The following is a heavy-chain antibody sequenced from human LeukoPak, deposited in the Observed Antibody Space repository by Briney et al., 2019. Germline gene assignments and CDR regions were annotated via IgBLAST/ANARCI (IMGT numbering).Heavy chain of an antibody. D-gene: IGHD4-23*01. J-gene: IGHJ1*01. CDR3: ARRGDGYGGMTARYFQH. CDR2: IYSGGST. Sequence: PGGSLSLSCAASGFIVSSNYMSWVRQAPGKGLEWVSVIYSGGSTYYADSVKGRFTISRDNTKNSLYLQMNSLRAEDTAVYYCARRGDGYGGMTARYFQHWGQGTLVTVSS. V-gene: IGHV3-53*01. CDR1: GFIVSSNY.